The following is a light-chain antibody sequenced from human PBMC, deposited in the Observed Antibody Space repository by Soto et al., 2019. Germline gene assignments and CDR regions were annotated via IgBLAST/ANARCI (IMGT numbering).Light chain of an antibody. CDR3: QQSYSTPIT. Sequence: DIEMTQSPSSLSASVGDRVTITCRASQSISSYLNWYQQKPGKAPKLLIYAASSLKSGVPSRFSGSGSGTDFPLTISSLQPEDFATYYCQQSYSTPITFGQGTRLEI. CDR2: AAS. V-gene: IGKV1-39*01. J-gene: IGKJ5*01. CDR1: QSISSY.